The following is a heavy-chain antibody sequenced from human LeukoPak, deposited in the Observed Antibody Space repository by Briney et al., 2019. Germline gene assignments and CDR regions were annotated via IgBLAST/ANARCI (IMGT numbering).Heavy chain of an antibody. CDR1: GFTFSSYS. V-gene: IGHV3-48*04. J-gene: IGHJ4*02. CDR3: ARDDTSGYYYRLMSY. D-gene: IGHD3-22*01. Sequence: PGGSLRLSCAASGFTFSSYSMNWVRQAPGKGLEWISYISSSSSTTYYADSVKGRFTISRDNARNSLFLRMNSLRAEDTAVYYCARDDTSGYYYRLMSYWGQGTLVTVSS. CDR2: ISSSSSTT.